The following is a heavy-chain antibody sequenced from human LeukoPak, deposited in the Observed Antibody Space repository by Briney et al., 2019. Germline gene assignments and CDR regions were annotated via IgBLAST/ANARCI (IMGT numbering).Heavy chain of an antibody. Sequence: PGGSLGLSCAASGFTFRSYWMSWVRQAPGKGLEWVANIKQDESEKYYVESVKGRFTISRDNARKSLYLQMNSLRADDTALYYCARDGSPFDFWGQGTLVTVCS. J-gene: IGHJ4*02. CDR3: ARDGSPFDF. V-gene: IGHV3-7*03. CDR1: GFTFRSYW. CDR2: IKQDESEK.